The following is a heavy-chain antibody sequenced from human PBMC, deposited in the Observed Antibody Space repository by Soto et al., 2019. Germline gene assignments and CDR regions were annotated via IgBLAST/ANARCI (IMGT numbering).Heavy chain of an antibody. CDR3: ASTREDCSGGSCYTQQLYYYYYGMDV. CDR2: ISAYNGNT. J-gene: IGHJ6*02. CDR1: GYTFTSYG. D-gene: IGHD2-15*01. Sequence: QVQLVQSGAEVKKPGASVKVSCKASGYTFTSYGISWVRQAPGQGLEWMGWISAYNGNTNYAQKLQGRVTMTTDTSTSTAYMELRSLRSDDTAVYYCASTREDCSGGSCYTQQLYYYYYGMDVWGQGTTVTVSS. V-gene: IGHV1-18*01.